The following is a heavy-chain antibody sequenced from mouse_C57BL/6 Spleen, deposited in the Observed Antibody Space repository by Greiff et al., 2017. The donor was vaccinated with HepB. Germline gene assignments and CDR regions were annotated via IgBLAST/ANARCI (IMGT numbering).Heavy chain of an antibody. CDR1: GYTFTDYE. CDR2: IDPETGGT. V-gene: IGHV1-15*01. Sequence: QVQLQQSGAELVRPGASVTLSCKASGYTFTDYEMHWVKQTPVHGLEWIGAIDPETGGTAYNQKFKGKAILTADKSSSTAYMELRSLTSEDTAVYYCTRKLVLAWFAYWGQVTLVTVSA. J-gene: IGHJ3*01. CDR3: TRKLVLAWFAY. D-gene: IGHD1-3*01.